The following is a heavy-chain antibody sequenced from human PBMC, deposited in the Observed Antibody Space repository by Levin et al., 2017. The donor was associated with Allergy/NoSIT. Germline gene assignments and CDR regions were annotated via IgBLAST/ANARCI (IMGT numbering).Heavy chain of an antibody. CDR2: IYFDGSKT. CDR3: ARDRSGNYFYF. J-gene: IGHJ4*02. D-gene: IGHD2/OR15-2a*01. Sequence: SCAASGFPFSAYGMHWIRQGPGKGLEWVAFIYFDGSKTYYADSVEGRFTISRDNSQNTVYLQMDSLRGDDTAVYYCARDRSGNYFYFWGQGTQVTVSS. CDR1: GFPFSAYG. V-gene: IGHV3-33*01.